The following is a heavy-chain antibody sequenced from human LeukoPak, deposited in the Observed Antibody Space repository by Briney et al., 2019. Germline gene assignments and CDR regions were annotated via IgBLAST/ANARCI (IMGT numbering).Heavy chain of an antibody. CDR1: GFTFRSYA. CDR3: AKDIEYGYGPHYFDN. J-gene: IGHJ4*02. V-gene: IGHV3-23*01. Sequence: GGSLRLSCAASGFTFRSYAMSWVRQTPGKGLKWVSGIGGGGDRTYYADSVKGRFTISRDNSKNTLYLQMNSLRAEDTAVYYCAKDIEYGYGPHYFDNWGQGTLVTVSS. D-gene: IGHD5-18*01. CDR2: IGGGGDRT.